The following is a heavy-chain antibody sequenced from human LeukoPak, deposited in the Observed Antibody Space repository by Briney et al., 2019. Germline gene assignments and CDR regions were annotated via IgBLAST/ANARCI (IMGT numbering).Heavy chain of an antibody. CDR3: AKQYY. CDR1: GFTFSSYG. Sequence: GGSLRLSCAASGFTFSSYGMLWVRQAPGKGLEWVAVISYDGSNKYYADSVKGRFTISRDNSKNTLYLQMNSLRAEDTAVYYCAKQYYWGQGTLVTVSS. CDR2: ISYDGSNK. J-gene: IGHJ4*02. V-gene: IGHV3-30*18.